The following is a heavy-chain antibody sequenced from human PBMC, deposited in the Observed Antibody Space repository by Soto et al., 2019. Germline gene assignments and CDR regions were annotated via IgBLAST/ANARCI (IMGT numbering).Heavy chain of an antibody. CDR1: GFTFSSYA. Sequence: EVQLLESGGGLVQPGGSLRLSCAASGFTFSSYAMSWVRQAPGKGLEWVSGISGGGGSTYYADSVKGRFTVSRDYSKNTLDLQMNNRRAEDTAVYDCAKDATSDWLKDAFDIWGQGTRVTVSS. CDR2: ISGGGGST. J-gene: IGHJ3*02. CDR3: AKDATSDWLKDAFDI. V-gene: IGHV3-23*01. D-gene: IGHD3-9*01.